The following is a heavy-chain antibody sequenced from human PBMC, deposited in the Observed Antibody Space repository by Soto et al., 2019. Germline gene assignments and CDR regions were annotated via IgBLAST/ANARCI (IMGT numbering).Heavy chain of an antibody. CDR3: ARHGGPDARGPLDFDY. CDR1: GYSFTNYW. D-gene: IGHD3-16*01. CDR2: IYPGHSDA. J-gene: IGHJ4*02. Sequence: GESLKISCQGSGYSFTNYWIGWVRQMPGKGLQWMGIIYPGHSDARYSPSFQGPVPMSADKSIRLAYLQWNSLKASDTAIYYCARHGGPDARGPLDFDYWGQGTLVTVSS. V-gene: IGHV5-51*01.